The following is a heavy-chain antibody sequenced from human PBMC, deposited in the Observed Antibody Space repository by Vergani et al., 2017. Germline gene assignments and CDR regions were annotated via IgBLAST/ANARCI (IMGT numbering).Heavy chain of an antibody. CDR3: ARQSRDVFCTNGVCPLGY. CDR1: GFTFSTYA. CDR2: ISSDGGST. Sequence: EVQLLESGGGLVQPGGSLRLSCAASGFTFSTYAMTWVRQAPGKGLEWVSTISSDGGSTYYADSVKGRFTISRDNSKNTLSLQMNSLTAEDTAVYYCARQSRDVFCTNGVCPLGYWGQGALVTVSS. V-gene: IGHV3-23*01. J-gene: IGHJ4*02. D-gene: IGHD2-8*01.